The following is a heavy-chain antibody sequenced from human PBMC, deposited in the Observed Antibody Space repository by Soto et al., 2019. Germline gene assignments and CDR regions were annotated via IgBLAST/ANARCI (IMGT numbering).Heavy chain of an antibody. D-gene: IGHD6-19*01. CDR2: LAFSGNT. Sequence: GGSLRLSCAASGSIFKNYGMSWVRQAPGKGLEWVSTLAFSGNTHYADSVKGRFTTFRDNSKNSPYLQMNSLRAEDTGTYYCAKRDTSGSYYFDNWGQGTLVTVSS. J-gene: IGHJ4*02. V-gene: IGHV3-23*01. CDR1: GSIFKNYG. CDR3: AKRDTSGSYYFDN.